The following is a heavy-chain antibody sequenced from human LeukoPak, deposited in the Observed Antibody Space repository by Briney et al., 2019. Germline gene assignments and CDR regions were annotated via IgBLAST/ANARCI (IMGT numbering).Heavy chain of an antibody. Sequence: GASVKVSCKASGGTFSSYAISWVRQAPGQGLEWMGGIIPIFGTANYAQKFQGRVTITADESTSIAYMELSSLRSEDTAVYYCASQDVHNWGYYYGMDVWGQGTTVTVSS. CDR3: ASQDVHNWGYYYGMDV. D-gene: IGHD7-27*01. V-gene: IGHV1-69*13. CDR2: IIPIFGTA. J-gene: IGHJ6*02. CDR1: GGTFSSYA.